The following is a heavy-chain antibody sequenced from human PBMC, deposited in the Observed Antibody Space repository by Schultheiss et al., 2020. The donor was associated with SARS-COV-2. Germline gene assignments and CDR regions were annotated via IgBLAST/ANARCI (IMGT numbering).Heavy chain of an antibody. CDR3: ARGKLTSSGWYLGEDY. Sequence: SQTLSLTCAISGDSVSSNSAAWNWIRQSPSRGLEWLGRTYYRSKWYNDYAVSVKSRITINPDTSKNQFSLQLNSVTPEDTAVYYCARGKLTSSGWYLGEDYWGQGTLVTVSS. CDR1: GDSVSSNSAA. V-gene: IGHV6-1*01. J-gene: IGHJ4*02. D-gene: IGHD6-19*01. CDR2: TYYRSKWYN.